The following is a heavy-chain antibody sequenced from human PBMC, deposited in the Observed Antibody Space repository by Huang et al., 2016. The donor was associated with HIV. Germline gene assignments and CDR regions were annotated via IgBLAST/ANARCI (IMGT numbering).Heavy chain of an antibody. D-gene: IGHD6-19*01. CDR2: ISWNSGNI. J-gene: IGHJ4*02. CDR3: AKGSKQWLVGSHFDY. V-gene: IGHV3-9*03. Sequence: EVQLVESGGGLVQPGRSLRLSCAASGFTFDDYAMHWVRQAPGKGLEGVSGISWNSGNIGYAESVKGRFTISRDNAKNSLYLQMNSLRAEDMALYYCAKGSKQWLVGSHFDYWGQGTLVTVSS. CDR1: GFTFDDYA.